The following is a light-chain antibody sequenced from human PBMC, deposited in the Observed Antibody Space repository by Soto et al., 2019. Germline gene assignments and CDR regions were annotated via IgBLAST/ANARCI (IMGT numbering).Light chain of an antibody. Sequence: DIQMPQSPSSLSASVGVRVTITCRASQSISRNLNWYQQKPGKAPKLLIYAASSLQSGVPSRFSGSGSGTDFTLTISSLQPEDFATYYCQQSYSTPLFGGGTKVEIK. J-gene: IGKJ4*01. CDR1: QSISRN. V-gene: IGKV1-39*01. CDR3: QQSYSTPL. CDR2: AAS.